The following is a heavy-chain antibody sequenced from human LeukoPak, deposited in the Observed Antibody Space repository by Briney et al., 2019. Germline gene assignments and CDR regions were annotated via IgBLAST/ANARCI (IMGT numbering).Heavy chain of an antibody. CDR1: GFTFSSYW. V-gene: IGHV3-74*01. J-gene: IGHJ4*02. CDR3: ASASGPSPGFDY. Sequence: GGSLRLSCAASGFTFSSYWMHWVRQAPGKGLVXVSVINSDGSSTSYTDSVKGRFTISRDNAKNTLYLQMNSLRAEDTAVYYCASASGPSPGFDYWGQGTLVTVSS. CDR2: INSDGSST. D-gene: IGHD7-27*01.